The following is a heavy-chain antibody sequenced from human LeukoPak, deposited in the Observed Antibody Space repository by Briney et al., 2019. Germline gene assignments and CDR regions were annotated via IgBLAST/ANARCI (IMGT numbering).Heavy chain of an antibody. CDR1: AASFISSSHH. J-gene: IGHJ5*01. CDR3: VRHDGRGGATMGAFDS. V-gene: IGHV4-39*01. D-gene: IGHD5-12*01. CDR2: VYYGRAT. Sequence: SETLSLTCTVSAASFISSSHHWGWIRQSPGKGLEWIGTVYYGRATYYNPSLDGRVTISLDTSANHFSLQLNSVTAADTAVYYCVRHDGRGGATMGAFDSWGQGSLVTVSS.